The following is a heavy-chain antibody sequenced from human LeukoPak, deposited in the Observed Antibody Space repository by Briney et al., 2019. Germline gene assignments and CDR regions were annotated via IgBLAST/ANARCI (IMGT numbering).Heavy chain of an antibody. CDR2: FDPEDGKT. J-gene: IGHJ5*02. V-gene: IGHV1-24*01. CDR1: GYTLTELS. D-gene: IGHD2-15*01. Sequence: ASVKVSCKVSGYTLTELSMHWMRQAPGKGLEWMGGFDPEDGKTIYAQKFQGRVTMTEDTSTDTAYMELSSLRSEDTAVYYCATLPPCSGGSCYANWFDPWGQGTLVTVSS. CDR3: ATLPPCSGGSCYANWFDP.